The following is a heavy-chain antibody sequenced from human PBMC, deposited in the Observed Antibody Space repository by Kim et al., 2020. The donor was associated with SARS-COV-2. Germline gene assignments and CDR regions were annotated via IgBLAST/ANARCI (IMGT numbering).Heavy chain of an antibody. Sequence: KNYTDQSVKDRILVSRANSKNTFYQQVNSMKAEDTAVYYCARDFTADSFDYWGQGTLVTVSS. CDR3: ARDFTADSFDY. V-gene: IGHV3-30*07. J-gene: IGHJ4*02. D-gene: IGHD2-21*02. CDR2: KN.